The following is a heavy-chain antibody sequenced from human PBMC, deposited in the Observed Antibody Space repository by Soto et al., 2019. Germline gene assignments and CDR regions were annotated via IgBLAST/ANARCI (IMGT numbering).Heavy chain of an antibody. CDR1: GYSFTSYW. Sequence: GESLKISCKGSGYSFTSYWIGWVRQMPGKGLEWMGIIYPGDSDTRYSPSFQGQVTISADKSISTAYLQWSSLKASDTAMYYCARSSIAAPDDYYYGMDVWGQGTTVTVSS. V-gene: IGHV5-51*01. D-gene: IGHD6-6*01. J-gene: IGHJ6*02. CDR3: ARSSIAAPDDYYYGMDV. CDR2: IYPGDSDT.